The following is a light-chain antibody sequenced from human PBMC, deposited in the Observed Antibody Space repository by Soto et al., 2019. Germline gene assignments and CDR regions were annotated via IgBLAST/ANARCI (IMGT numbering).Light chain of an antibody. Sequence: TQMTQSPLSLSASVGEKIIITCRASRDFGSDVSWYQQKPGQAPKLVIYAASNLYTGVPSRFSGRRSGTEFTLTIISLQPEDFASYYCLQDYGHSCTFDQGTKVEIE. CDR3: LQDYGHSCT. CDR2: AAS. J-gene: IGKJ1*01. V-gene: IGKV1-6*01. CDR1: RDFGSD.